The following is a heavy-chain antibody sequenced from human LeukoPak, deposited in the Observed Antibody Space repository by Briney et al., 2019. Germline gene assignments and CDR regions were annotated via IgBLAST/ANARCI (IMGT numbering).Heavy chain of an antibody. CDR3: ARASYYYDSSGYS. V-gene: IGHV3-74*01. Sequence: GGPLRLSCAASGFTFSSYWMHWVRQAPGKGLVWVSRINSDGSSTSYADSVKGRFTISRDNARNTLYLQMNSLRAEDTAVYYCARASYYYDSSGYSWGQGTLVTVSS. D-gene: IGHD3-22*01. CDR1: GFTFSSYW. J-gene: IGHJ5*02. CDR2: INSDGSST.